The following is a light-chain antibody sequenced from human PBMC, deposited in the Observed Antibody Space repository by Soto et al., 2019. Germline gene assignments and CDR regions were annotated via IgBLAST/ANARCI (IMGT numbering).Light chain of an antibody. J-gene: IGLJ2*01. CDR1: SSNIGAGCD. V-gene: IGLV1-40*01. Sequence: QSVLTQPPSVSGAPGQRVTMSCTGSSSNIGAGCDVHWYQHLPGTAPKLLTYGNTNRPSGVPDRFSGSKSGTSASLAITGLQAEDEADYYCQSYDTSLSGPVVFGGGTKHTVL. CDR3: QSYDTSLSGPVV. CDR2: GNT.